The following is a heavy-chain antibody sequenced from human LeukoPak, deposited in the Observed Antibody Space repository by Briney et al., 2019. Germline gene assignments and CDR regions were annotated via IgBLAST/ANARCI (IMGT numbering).Heavy chain of an antibody. Sequence: GGSLRLSCAASRFTFSTYGMHWVRQAPGKGLEWVASINEDGSEKYYVDSVKGRLTVSRDNAKNSLYLQMNSLRVEDTAVYYCTRDSGRFRLDYWGQGILVTVSS. CDR2: INEDGSEK. V-gene: IGHV3-7*01. CDR1: RFTFSTYG. D-gene: IGHD6-19*01. CDR3: TRDSGRFRLDY. J-gene: IGHJ4*02.